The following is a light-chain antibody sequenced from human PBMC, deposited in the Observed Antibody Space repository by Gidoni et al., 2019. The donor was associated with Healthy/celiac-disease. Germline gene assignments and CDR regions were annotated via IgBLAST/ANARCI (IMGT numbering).Light chain of an antibody. CDR2: AAS. CDR1: QSISSY. CDR3: QQSYSTPLT. V-gene: IGKV1-39*01. J-gene: IGKJ4*01. Sequence: DIQMIQSPSSLSASVGDRVTITCRASQSISSYLIWYQQKPGKAPKLLIYAASSLQSGVPSRFSGSGSGTDFTLTISSLEPEDFATYYCQQSYSTPLTFGGGTKVEIK.